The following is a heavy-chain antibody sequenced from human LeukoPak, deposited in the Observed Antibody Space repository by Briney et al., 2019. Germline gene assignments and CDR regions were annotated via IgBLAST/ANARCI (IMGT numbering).Heavy chain of an antibody. J-gene: IGHJ5*02. Sequence: PSETLSLTCSVSGGSITSYYWSWIRQPPGRGLEWIGYIYYSGSTNYNPSLKSRVTISVDTSKNQFSLKVSSVTAADTAVYYCARDYGGNSGWFDPWGQGTLVSVSS. CDR1: GGSITSYY. D-gene: IGHD4-23*01. CDR3: ARDYGGNSGWFDP. CDR2: IYYSGST. V-gene: IGHV4-59*01.